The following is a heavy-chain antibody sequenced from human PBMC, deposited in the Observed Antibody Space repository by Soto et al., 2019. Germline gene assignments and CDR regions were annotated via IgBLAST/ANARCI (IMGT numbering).Heavy chain of an antibody. CDR3: AREWGKRITIFGVVIPARYYYYGMDV. CDR2: INPNSGGT. Sequence: GASVKVSCKASGYTFTGYYMHWLRQAPGQGLEWMGWINPNSGGTNYAQKFQGRVTMTRDTSISTAYMELSRLRSDDTAVYYCAREWGKRITIFGVVIPARYYYYGMDVWGQGTTVTVSS. J-gene: IGHJ6*02. CDR1: GYTFTGYY. D-gene: IGHD3-3*01. V-gene: IGHV1-2*02.